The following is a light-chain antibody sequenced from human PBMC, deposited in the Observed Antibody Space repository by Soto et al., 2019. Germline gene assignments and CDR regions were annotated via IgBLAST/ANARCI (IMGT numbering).Light chain of an antibody. CDR1: QSVSTW. Sequence: DIQMTQSPSTLSASVGDKVTITCRASQSVSTWLAWYQHKPGTAPKLLIYDASSLESGVPSRFSGSGAGTEFTPTISSLQPDDFATFYCQQYYTYSNTFGQGTKLEIK. J-gene: IGKJ2*01. CDR3: QQYYTYSNT. CDR2: DAS. V-gene: IGKV1-5*01.